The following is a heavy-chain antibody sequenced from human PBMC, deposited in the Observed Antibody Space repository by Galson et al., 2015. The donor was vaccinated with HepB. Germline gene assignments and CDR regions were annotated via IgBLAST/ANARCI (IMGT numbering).Heavy chain of an antibody. D-gene: IGHD2-15*01. V-gene: IGHV1-18*01. CDR1: GYTFSSYS. CDR3: ARGALIVVVDATPNNWFDP. J-gene: IGHJ5*02. CDR2: ISAYNHNT. Sequence: SVKVSCKASGYTFSSYSITWVRQAPGQGLEWMGWISAYNHNTNYAQKLQGRVIMTTDTSTSTAYMELRSLGSDDTAVYYCARGALIVVVDATPNNWFDPWGQGTLVTVSS.